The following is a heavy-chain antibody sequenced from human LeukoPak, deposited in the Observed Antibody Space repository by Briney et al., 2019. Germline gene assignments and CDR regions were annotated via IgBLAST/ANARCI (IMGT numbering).Heavy chain of an antibody. J-gene: IGHJ4*02. CDR3: ARVELGYCSGGSCYFDY. Sequence: PSETLSLTCTVSGGSISSSSYYWGWIRQPPGKGLEGIGSIYYSGSTYYNPSLKSRVTISVDTSKNQFSLKLSSVTAADTAVYYCARVELGYCSGGSCYFDYWGQGTLVTVSS. CDR1: GGSISSSSYY. CDR2: IYYSGST. D-gene: IGHD2-15*01. V-gene: IGHV4-39*07.